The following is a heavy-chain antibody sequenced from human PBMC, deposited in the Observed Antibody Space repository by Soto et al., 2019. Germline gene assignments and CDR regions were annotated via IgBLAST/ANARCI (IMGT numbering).Heavy chain of an antibody. Sequence: QVQLVESGGGVVQPGRSLRLSCAASGFTFSNYAMHCVRQAPGKGLEWVAIISYDVSNKYYADSVKGRFTISRDNSKNKLYLQMNSLRPEDTAVSYCARDHYSEYHGYLHHWGQGTLVPVYS. CDR3: ARDHYSEYHGYLHH. CDR1: GFTFSNYA. CDR2: ISYDVSNK. D-gene: IGHD4-17*01. V-gene: IGHV3-30-3*01. J-gene: IGHJ1*01.